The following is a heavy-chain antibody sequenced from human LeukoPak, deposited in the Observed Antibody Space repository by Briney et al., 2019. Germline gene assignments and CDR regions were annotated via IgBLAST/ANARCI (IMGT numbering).Heavy chain of an antibody. V-gene: IGHV4-39*02. CDR1: GGSISSSYYY. J-gene: IGHJ4*02. CDR3: AREYLIFDY. D-gene: IGHD3-10*01. Sequence: SETLSLTCTVSGGSISSSYYYWGWIRQPPGKGLEWIGSIYYSGSTYYNPSLKSRVTISVDTSKNQFSLKLRSVTAADTAVYYCAREYLIFDYWGQGTLVTVSS. CDR2: IYYSGST.